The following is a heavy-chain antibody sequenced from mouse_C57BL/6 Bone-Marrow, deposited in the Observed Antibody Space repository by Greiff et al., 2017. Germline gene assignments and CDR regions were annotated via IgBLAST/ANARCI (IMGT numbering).Heavy chain of an antibody. CDR2: INPNNGGT. Sequence: VQLKQSGPELVKPGASVKISCKASGYTFTDYYMNWVKQSHGKSLEWIGDINPNNGGTSYNQKFKGKATLTVDKSSSTAYMELRSLTSEDSAVDYCAREGHEYYFDNWGQGTTLTVSA. V-gene: IGHV1-26*01. CDR1: GYTFTDYY. D-gene: IGHD3-3*01. CDR3: AREGHEYYFDN. J-gene: IGHJ2*01.